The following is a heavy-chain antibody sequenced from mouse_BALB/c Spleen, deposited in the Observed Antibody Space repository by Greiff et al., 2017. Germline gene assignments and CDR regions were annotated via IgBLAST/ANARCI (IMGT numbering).Heavy chain of an antibody. CDR2: INSNGGST. CDR1: GFTFSSYY. J-gene: IGHJ3*01. D-gene: IGHD2-1*01. V-gene: IGHV5-6-2*01. CDR3: ARQGGDGNYVPFAY. Sequence: EVQRVESGGGLVKLGGSLKLSCAASGFTFSSYYMSWVRQTPEKRLELVAAINSNGGSTYYPDTVKGRFTISRDNAKNTLYLQMSSLKSEDTALYYCARQGGDGNYVPFAYWGQGTLVTVSA.